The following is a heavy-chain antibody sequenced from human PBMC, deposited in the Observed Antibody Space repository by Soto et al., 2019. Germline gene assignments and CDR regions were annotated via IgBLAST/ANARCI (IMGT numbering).Heavy chain of an antibody. CDR2: INPSSGTT. CDR1: GYSFTTYY. Sequence: QVQLVQSGAEVKKPGASVKVSCKASGYSFTTYYIQWVRHAPGHGPEWLGIINPSSGTTRYGQNFRGRVTLTRDTSTSTVYMELTGLRSEDSAVYYCAREWANNTVIGGVTYRYYHGRDVWGQGTTVTVSS. V-gene: IGHV1-46*01. CDR3: AREWANNTVIGGVTYRYYHGRDV. J-gene: IGHJ6*02. D-gene: IGHD3-16*01.